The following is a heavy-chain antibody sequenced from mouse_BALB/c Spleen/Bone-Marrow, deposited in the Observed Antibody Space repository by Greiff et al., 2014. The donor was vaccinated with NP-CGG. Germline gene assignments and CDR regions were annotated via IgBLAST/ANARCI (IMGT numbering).Heavy chain of an antibody. D-gene: IGHD1-1*01. CDR2: IWAGGST. CDR3: AREGGYYYGSRVAWFAY. J-gene: IGHJ3*01. V-gene: IGHV2-9*02. CDR1: GFSLTSYG. Sequence: VQRVESGPGLVAPSQGLSITCTVSGFSLTSYGVHWVRQPPGKGLEWLGVIWAGGSTNYNSALMSRLSISKDNSKSQVFLKMNSLQTDDTAMYYCAREGGYYYGSRVAWFAYWGQGTLVTVSA.